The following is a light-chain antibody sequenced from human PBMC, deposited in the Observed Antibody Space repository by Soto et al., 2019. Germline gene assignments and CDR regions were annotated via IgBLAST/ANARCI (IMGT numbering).Light chain of an antibody. V-gene: IGLV2-23*01. CDR3: CSYAGSFTYV. J-gene: IGLJ1*01. Sequence: QSVLTQPASVSGSPGQSITISCTGTSGDVGSYNLVSWYQQLPGKAPKLMIFEDIKRPSGVSNRFSGSKSGNTASLTISGLQAEDEADYYCCSYAGSFTYVFGTGTKVTV. CDR1: SGDVGSYNL. CDR2: EDI.